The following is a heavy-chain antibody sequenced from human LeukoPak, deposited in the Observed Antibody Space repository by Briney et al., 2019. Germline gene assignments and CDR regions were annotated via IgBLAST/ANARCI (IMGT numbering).Heavy chain of an antibody. J-gene: IGHJ4*02. D-gene: IGHD3-22*01. Sequence: PGGSLRLSCTASGFIFSSFWMAWVRQAPGKGLEWVANIKPDGSLQFYGDSVKGRFTISRENAKNSLYLQMNNLRAEDTALYYCATSYDSSGCDWGQGTLVTVSS. CDR3: ATSYDSSGCD. V-gene: IGHV3-7*01. CDR1: GFIFSSFW. CDR2: IKPDGSLQ.